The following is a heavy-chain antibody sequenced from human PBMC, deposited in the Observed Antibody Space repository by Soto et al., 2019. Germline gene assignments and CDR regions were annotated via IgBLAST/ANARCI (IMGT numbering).Heavy chain of an antibody. CDR1: RFSFRTYG. V-gene: IGHV3-33*01. CDR2: ISPK. CDR3: ARDDAFANENAFDL. Sequence: QVQLVESGGGLVQPGTSLRLSCAVSRFSFRTYGFHWVRQPPGKGLQWVAVISPKGHSDSVEGRFTISRDNSKDTLYLQMNNLRAEDTAVYYCARDDAFANENAFDLWGQGTKVTVSS. D-gene: IGHD1-1*01. J-gene: IGHJ3*01.